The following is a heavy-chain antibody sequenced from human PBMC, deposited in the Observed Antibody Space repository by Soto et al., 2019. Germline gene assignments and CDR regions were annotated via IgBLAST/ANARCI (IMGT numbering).Heavy chain of an antibody. CDR3: AGSGGGEDY. CDR1: GGSISSSHW. V-gene: IGHV4-4*02. D-gene: IGHD3-16*01. Sequence: QVQLQESGPGLVKPSGTLSLSCAVSGGSISSSHWWTWVRQPPGKGLEWIGEIYHSGSTNYNPSRKSRVTIPVDTCRTQFSLTLSSVTAADTAVYYCAGSGGGEDYWGQGILVTVSS. CDR2: IYHSGST. J-gene: IGHJ4*02.